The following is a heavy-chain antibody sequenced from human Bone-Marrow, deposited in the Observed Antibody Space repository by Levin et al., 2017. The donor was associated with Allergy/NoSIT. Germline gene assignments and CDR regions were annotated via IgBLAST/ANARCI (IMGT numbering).Heavy chain of an antibody. D-gene: IGHD6-13*01. CDR2: IDPHDSYT. CDR3: ARSPDAGAALDY. Sequence: KVSCQGSGFNFANYWISWVRQMPGKGLEWMGRIDPHDSYTNYNPSFQGHVTISVDKSISTAHLQWSSLKASDTAMYYCARSPDAGAALDYWGQGTLLIVSS. J-gene: IGHJ4*02. V-gene: IGHV5-10-1*01. CDR1: GFNFANYW.